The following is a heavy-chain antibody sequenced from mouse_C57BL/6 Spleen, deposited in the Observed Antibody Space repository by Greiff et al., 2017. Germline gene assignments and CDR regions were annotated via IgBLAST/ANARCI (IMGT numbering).Heavy chain of an antibody. V-gene: IGHV1-59*01. CDR3: ARYYYGSSLYYAMDY. CDR1: GYTFTSYW. Sequence: QVQLKQPGAELVRPGTSVKLSCKASGYTFTSYWMHWVKQRPGQGLEWIGVIDPSDSYTNYNHKFKGKATLTVDTSSSTAYMQLSSLTSEDSAVYYCARYYYGSSLYYAMDYWGQGTSVTVSS. D-gene: IGHD1-1*01. J-gene: IGHJ4*01. CDR2: IDPSDSYT.